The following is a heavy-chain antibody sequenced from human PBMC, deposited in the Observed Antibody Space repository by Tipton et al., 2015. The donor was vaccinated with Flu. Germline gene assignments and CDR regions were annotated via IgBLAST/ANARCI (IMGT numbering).Heavy chain of an antibody. D-gene: IGHD5-12*01. CDR1: GYTFTTHY. CDR2: INPTDDDDGT. CDR3: ASDVAGYEGVLEM. V-gene: IGHV1-2*02. Sequence: QVQLVQSGDELKKPGASVKVSCKGSGYTFTTHYMHWVRQAPGQGLEWMGWINPTDDDDGTRYAQKVQGRVTMTRDTSTSTVYMELSRMTSDDTAVYYCASDVAGYEGVLEMWDQGTMV. J-gene: IGHJ3*02.